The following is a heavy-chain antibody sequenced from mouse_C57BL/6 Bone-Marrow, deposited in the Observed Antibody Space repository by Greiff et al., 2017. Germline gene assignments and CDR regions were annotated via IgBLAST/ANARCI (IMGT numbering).Heavy chain of an antibody. CDR2: IYPGSGNT. J-gene: IGHJ2*01. V-gene: IGHV1-66*01. D-gene: IGHD1-1*01. Sequence: VQLQQSGPELVKPGASVKISCKASGYSFTSYYIHWVKQRPGQGLEWIGWIYPGSGNTKYNEKFKGKATLTADTSSSTAYMQLSSLTSEDSAVYYWARRNYGSSGGYYFDYWGQGTTLTVSS. CDR1: GYSFTSYY. CDR3: ARRNYGSSGGYYFDY.